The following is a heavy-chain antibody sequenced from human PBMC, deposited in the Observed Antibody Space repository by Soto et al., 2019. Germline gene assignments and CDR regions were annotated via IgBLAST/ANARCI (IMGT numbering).Heavy chain of an antibody. CDR1: GFNLNNYG. Sequence: QVQLVESGGGVVQPGGSLRLSCAGSGFNLNNYGIHWVRQAPGKGLEWVAFTSFDGRKQFYPDSLQGRFTISRDNSKNTVYLQMSSLRPEDTAVYYCAKTIGLRLGELSPDNWGQGTLVTVSS. V-gene: IGHV3-30*18. CDR3: AKTIGLRLGELSPDN. CDR2: TSFDGRKQ. D-gene: IGHD3-16*02. J-gene: IGHJ4*02.